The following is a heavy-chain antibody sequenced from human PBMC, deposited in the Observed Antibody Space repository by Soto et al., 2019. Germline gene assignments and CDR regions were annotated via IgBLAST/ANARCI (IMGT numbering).Heavy chain of an antibody. V-gene: IGHV4-59*01. Sequence: PQTLSLTCTVSGRSISSYYWSCIRQPPGKVLEWSGYIYYSGSTNYNPSLKSRVTISVDKSKNQFSLKLSSVTAEDKAVYYCARDLAGYRAFDIWGQGTMVTV. CDR3: ARDLAGYRAFDI. J-gene: IGHJ3*02. CDR1: GRSISSYY. CDR2: IYYSGST. D-gene: IGHD5-12*01.